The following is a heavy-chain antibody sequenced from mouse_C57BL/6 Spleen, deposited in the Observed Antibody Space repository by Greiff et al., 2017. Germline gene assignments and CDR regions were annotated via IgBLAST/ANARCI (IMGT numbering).Heavy chain of an antibody. Sequence: QVQLQQPGAELVKPGASVKMSCKASGYTFTSSWITWVKQRPGQGLEWIGDIYPGSGSTNYNEKFKSKATLTVDTSSSTAYMQLSSLTSEDSAVYYCARPPEGYAMDYWGQGTSVTVSS. CDR2: IYPGSGST. D-gene: IGHD3-2*02. V-gene: IGHV1-55*01. CDR3: ARPPEGYAMDY. CDR1: GYTFTSSW. J-gene: IGHJ4*01.